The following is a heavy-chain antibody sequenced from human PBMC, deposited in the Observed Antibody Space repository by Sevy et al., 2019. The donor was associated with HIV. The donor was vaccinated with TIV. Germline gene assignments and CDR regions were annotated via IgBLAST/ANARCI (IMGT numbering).Heavy chain of an antibody. J-gene: IGHJ4*02. CDR3: AKGLYKDYYFDY. Sequence: GGSLRLSCAASGFTFSSYGMHWVRQAPGKGLEWAAVIWYDGSNKYYADSVKRRFTISRDNSKNTLYLQMNSLRAEDTAVYYCAKGLYKDYYFDYWGQGTLVTVSS. CDR1: GFTFSSYG. D-gene: IGHD1-20*01. V-gene: IGHV3-33*06. CDR2: IWYDGSNK.